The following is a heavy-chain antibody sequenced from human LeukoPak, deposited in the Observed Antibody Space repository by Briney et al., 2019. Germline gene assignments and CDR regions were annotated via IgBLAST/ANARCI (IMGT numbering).Heavy chain of an antibody. CDR2: FPYDGSNK. V-gene: IGHV3-30*02. Sequence: PGGSLRLSCAASGFPFSSYGMHWVRQAPGKGLEWGAFFPYDGSNKYYAGSVKGRFTISRDNSKNTVYLQMNSLRAEDTAVYYCAKESLPYCGGDCYWPADYWGQGTLVTVSS. J-gene: IGHJ4*02. CDR3: AKESLPYCGGDCYWPADY. D-gene: IGHD2-21*01. CDR1: GFPFSSYG.